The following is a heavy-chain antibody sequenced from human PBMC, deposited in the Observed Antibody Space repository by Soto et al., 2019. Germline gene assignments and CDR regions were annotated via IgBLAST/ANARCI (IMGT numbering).Heavy chain of an antibody. CDR2: ISYDGSNK. V-gene: IGHV3-30-3*01. CDR1: GFTFSSYA. CDR3: ARDLGTIFGVVIVRYYYYGMDV. Sequence: PGGSLRLSCAASGFTFSSYAMHWVRQAPGKGLEWVAVISYDGSNKYYADSVKGRFTISRDNSKNTLYLQMNSLRAEDTAVYYCARDLGTIFGVVIVRYYYYGMDVWGQGTTVTVSS. J-gene: IGHJ6*02. D-gene: IGHD3-3*01.